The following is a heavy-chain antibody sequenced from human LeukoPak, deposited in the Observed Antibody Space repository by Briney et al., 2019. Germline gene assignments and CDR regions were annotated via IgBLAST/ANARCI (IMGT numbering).Heavy chain of an antibody. Sequence: GGSLRLSCAASGFTVSSNYTSWVRQAPGKGLEWVSVIYSGGSTYYADSVKGRFTISRDNSKNTLYLQMNSLRAEDTAVYYCARVDSSNAFDIWGQGTMVTVSS. CDR3: ARVDSSNAFDI. CDR2: IYSGGST. V-gene: IGHV3-66*01. J-gene: IGHJ3*02. CDR1: GFTVSSNY. D-gene: IGHD2-2*03.